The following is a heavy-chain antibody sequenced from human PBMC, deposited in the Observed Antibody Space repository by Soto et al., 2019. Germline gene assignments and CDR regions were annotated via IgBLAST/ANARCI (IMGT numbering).Heavy chain of an antibody. J-gene: IGHJ6*02. CDR2: IYTGGGT. CDR1: GLTVSSNY. V-gene: IGHV3-53*01. Sequence: GSLRLSCAASGLTVSSNYMNWVRQAPGKGLEWVSLIYTGGGTYYADSVKGRFTVSRDNSKNTLYLQMNSLRAEDTAVYYCTRMGQWRVPGDYYYGMDVWGQGTSVTVSS. CDR3: TRMGQWRVPGDYYYGMDV. D-gene: IGHD6-19*01.